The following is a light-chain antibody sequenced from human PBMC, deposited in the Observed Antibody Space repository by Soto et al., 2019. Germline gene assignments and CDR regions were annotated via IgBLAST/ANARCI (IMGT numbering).Light chain of an antibody. V-gene: IGKV1-6*01. CDR3: LQDYNFPWT. CDR1: QGIRDD. J-gene: IGKJ1*01. Sequence: AIQMTQSPSFLSASVGDRVTITCRASQGIRDDLGWYQQKPGKAPKLLIYAASSLQSGVPSRFSGRGSGTDFTLTISSLQPEDFATYYCLQDYNFPWTFGQGTKVEI. CDR2: AAS.